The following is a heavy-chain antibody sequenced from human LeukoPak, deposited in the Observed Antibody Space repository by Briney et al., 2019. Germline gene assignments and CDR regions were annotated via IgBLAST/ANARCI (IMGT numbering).Heavy chain of an antibody. V-gene: IGHV3-7*05. Sequence: GGSLRLSCAASGFTFSNYWMRWVRQAPGKGLEWVANIKEDGSAKYYVDSVKGRFTIYRDNAKNSQYLQMNSLRAADTAVYYCARDTGYNTFDYWGQGTLVTVSS. J-gene: IGHJ4*02. CDR1: GFTFSNYW. CDR2: IKEDGSAK. D-gene: IGHD5-24*01. CDR3: ARDTGYNTFDY.